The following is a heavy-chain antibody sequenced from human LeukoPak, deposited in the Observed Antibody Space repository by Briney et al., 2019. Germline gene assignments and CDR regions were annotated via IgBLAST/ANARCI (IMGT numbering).Heavy chain of an antibody. CDR1: GGSFSGYY. CDR2: INHSGST. V-gene: IGHV4-34*01. J-gene: IGHJ4*02. CDR3: ARARQNSYCSSTSCHTRTRYYFDY. Sequence: PSETLSLTCAVYGGSFSGYYWSWIRQPPGKGLEWIGEINHSGSTNYNPSLKSRVTISVDTSKNQFSLKLSSVTAADTAVYYCARARQNSYCSSTSCHTRTRYYFDYWGQGTLVTVSS. D-gene: IGHD2-2*01.